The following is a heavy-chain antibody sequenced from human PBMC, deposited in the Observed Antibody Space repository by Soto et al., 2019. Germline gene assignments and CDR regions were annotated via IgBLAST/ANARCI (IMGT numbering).Heavy chain of an antibody. Sequence: GGSLRLSCGASGFSFSTYSVHWVRQAPGKGLEWVGFIRSKAYGGTTEYAASVKGRFTISRDDSKSIAYLQMNSLKTEDTAVYYCTRIYDFWSGYYLGMDVWGQGTTVTVSS. J-gene: IGHJ6*02. V-gene: IGHV3-49*04. CDR3: TRIYDFWSGYYLGMDV. CDR2: IRSKAYGGTT. CDR1: GFSFSTYS. D-gene: IGHD3-3*01.